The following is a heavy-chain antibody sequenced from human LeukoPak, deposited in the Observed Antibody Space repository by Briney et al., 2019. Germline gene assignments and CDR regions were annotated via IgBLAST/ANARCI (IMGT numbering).Heavy chain of an antibody. CDR1: GYTFTSYD. V-gene: IGHV1-8*01. CDR2: MSPNSGDT. J-gene: IGHJ4*02. D-gene: IGHD3-16*01. CDR3: ARFGGVTGSFDY. Sequence: ASVKVSCKASGYTFTSYDFNWVRQATGQRPEWMGWMSPNSGDTGYAQKFQDRVTMTRNTSISTAYMELSSLRSDDTAVYYCARFGGVTGSFDYWGQGTLVTVSS.